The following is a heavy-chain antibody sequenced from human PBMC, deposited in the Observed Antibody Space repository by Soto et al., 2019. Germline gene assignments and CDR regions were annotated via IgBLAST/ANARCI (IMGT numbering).Heavy chain of an antibody. V-gene: IGHV4-39*01. J-gene: IGHJ6*02. Sequence: SETLSLTCTVSGGSISSSSYYWGWIRQPPGKGLEWIGSIYYSGSTYYNPSLKSRVTISVDTSKNQFSLKLSSVTAADTAVYYCARHGQDDFWGGYLRYYYYYGMDVWGQGTTVTGSS. CDR1: GGSISSSSYY. CDR3: ARHGQDDFWGGYLRYYYYYGMDV. CDR2: IYYSGST. D-gene: IGHD3-3*01.